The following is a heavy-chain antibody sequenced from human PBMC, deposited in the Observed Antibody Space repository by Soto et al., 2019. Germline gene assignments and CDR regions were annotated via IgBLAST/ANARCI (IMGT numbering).Heavy chain of an antibody. V-gene: IGHV4-59*03. Sequence: PSETLSLTCTVSGGSISSYVWTWIRQPPGKGLEWIGYISYSGSTNDNPSLKGRVTISIDTAKNQFSLNLTSVTAADTAVYYCATLPGTSSRYDLDVWGQGTTVTVSS. J-gene: IGHJ6*02. CDR2: ISYSGST. CDR3: ATLPGTSSRYDLDV. D-gene: IGHD3-16*01. CDR1: GGSISSYV.